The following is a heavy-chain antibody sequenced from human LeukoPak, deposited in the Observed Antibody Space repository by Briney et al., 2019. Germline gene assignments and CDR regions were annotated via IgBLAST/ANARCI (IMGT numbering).Heavy chain of an antibody. J-gene: IGHJ6*04. CDR2: IYYSGST. CDR1: GGSISSYY. D-gene: IGHD6-25*01. CDR3: ARDGTPIYSSGWVYMDV. V-gene: IGHV4-59*01. Sequence: SETLSLTCTVSGGSISSYYWSWIRQPPGKGLEWIGYIYYSGSTNYNPSLKSRVTISVDTSKNQFSLKLSSVTAADTAVYYCARDGTPIYSSGWVYMDVWGKGTTVTISS.